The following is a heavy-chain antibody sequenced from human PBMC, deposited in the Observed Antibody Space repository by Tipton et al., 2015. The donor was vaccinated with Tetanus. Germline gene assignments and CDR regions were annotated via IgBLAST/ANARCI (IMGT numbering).Heavy chain of an antibody. CDR3: ARDSPGIEGAAGAGAFDI. V-gene: IGHV4-30-4*08. Sequence: TLSLTCTVSGGSISRGGYFWNWIRQRPGKGPEWIGYIYYSGSTYYNPSLKSRVTISEDTSKNQFSLKLTSVTAADTAVYYCARDSPGIEGAAGAGAFDIGGQGTMVPVSS. CDR2: IYYSGST. CDR1: GGSISRGGYF. J-gene: IGHJ3*02. D-gene: IGHD6-19*01.